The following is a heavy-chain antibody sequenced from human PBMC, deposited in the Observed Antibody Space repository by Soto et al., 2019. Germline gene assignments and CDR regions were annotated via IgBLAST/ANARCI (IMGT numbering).Heavy chain of an antibody. Sequence: GASVKVSCKASGGTFSSYAISWVRQARGQGLEWMGGIIPIFGTANYAQKFQGRVTITADKSTSTAYMELSSLRSEDTAVYYCARDSRWFGSNSRADYWGQGTLVTVSS. CDR3: ARDSRWFGSNSRADY. V-gene: IGHV1-69*06. J-gene: IGHJ4*02. CDR1: GGTFSSYA. CDR2: IIPIFGTA. D-gene: IGHD3-10*01.